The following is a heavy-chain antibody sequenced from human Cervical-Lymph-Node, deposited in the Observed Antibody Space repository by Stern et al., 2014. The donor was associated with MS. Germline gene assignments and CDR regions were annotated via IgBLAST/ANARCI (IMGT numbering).Heavy chain of an antibody. CDR1: GGTFSKFP. Sequence: VQLVQSGAEETKPGSSAKVSCKASGGTFSKFPSSWVRQAPGQGLEWMGGIFPVFGTPTYAQEFRGRVTITADVSTSTVYMELSSLRSDDTAVYYCALSSETSDRWYSLGYDLWGQGTLVTVSS. CDR2: IFPVFGTP. V-gene: IGHV1-69*01. CDR3: ALSSETSDRWYSLGYDL. D-gene: IGHD6-13*01. J-gene: IGHJ5*02.